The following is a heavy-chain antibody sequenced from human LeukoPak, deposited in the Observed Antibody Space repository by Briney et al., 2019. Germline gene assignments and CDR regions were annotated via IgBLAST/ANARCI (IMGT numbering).Heavy chain of an antibody. CDR3: ARSVSPYCSGGSCYYENFDY. J-gene: IGHJ4*02. CDR2: ISAYNGIT. Sequence: ASVKVSCKASGYTFTSYGISWVRQAPGQGLEWMGWISAYNGITNYAQKLQGRVTMTTDTSTSTAYMELRCLRSDDTAVYYCARSVSPYCSGGSCYYENFDYWGQGTLVTVSS. V-gene: IGHV1-18*01. CDR1: GYTFTSYG. D-gene: IGHD2-15*01.